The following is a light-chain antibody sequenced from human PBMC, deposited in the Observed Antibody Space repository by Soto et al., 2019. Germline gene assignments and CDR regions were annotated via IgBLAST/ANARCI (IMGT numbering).Light chain of an antibody. CDR3: QTWGTGIHVV. Sequence: QSVLTQSPSASASLGASVKLTCTLSSGHSSYAIAWHQQQPEKGPRYLMKLNSDGSHSKGDGIPDRFSGSSSGAERYLTGSSLQCEDEADYYCQTWGTGIHVVFGGGTKLTVL. CDR2: LNSDGSH. V-gene: IGLV4-69*01. J-gene: IGLJ2*01. CDR1: SGHSSYA.